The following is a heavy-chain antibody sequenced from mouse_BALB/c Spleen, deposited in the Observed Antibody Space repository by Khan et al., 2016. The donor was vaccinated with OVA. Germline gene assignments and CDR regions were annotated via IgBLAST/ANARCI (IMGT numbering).Heavy chain of an antibody. CDR1: GFTFSDYY. CDR3: ERDYYGNPFSY. Sequence: EVELVESGGGLVKPGGSLKLSCAASGFTFSDYYMYWVRQTPEKRLEWVATISDGGSYTYYPDSVQGRFTISRDDAKNNLYLQMSSLKSEDTAIYYGERDYYGNPFSYWGQGTLVTVSA. V-gene: IGHV5-4*02. D-gene: IGHD2-1*01. J-gene: IGHJ3*01. CDR2: ISDGGSYT.